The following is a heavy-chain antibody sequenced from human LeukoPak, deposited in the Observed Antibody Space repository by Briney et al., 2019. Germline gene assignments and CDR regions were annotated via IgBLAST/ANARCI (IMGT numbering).Heavy chain of an antibody. D-gene: IGHD3-22*01. CDR2: INHSGST. CDR3: ARGYLAYYDSSGYVPYYFDY. J-gene: IGHJ4*02. V-gene: IGHV4-34*01. CDR1: GGSFSGYY. Sequence: SETLSLTCAVYGGSFSGYYWSWIRQPPGKGLEWTGEINHSGSTNYNPSPKSRVTISVDTSKNQFSLKLSSVTAADTAVYYCARGYLAYYDSSGYVPYYFDYWGQGTLVTVSS.